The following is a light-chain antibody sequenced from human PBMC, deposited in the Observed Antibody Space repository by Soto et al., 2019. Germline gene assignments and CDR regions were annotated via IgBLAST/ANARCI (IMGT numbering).Light chain of an antibody. J-gene: IGKJ2*01. V-gene: IGKV1-39*01. CDR1: QSVASY. CDR3: QQSYSTPYT. Sequence: DIQMTQSPSSLSASVGDRVTITCRTSQSVASYLNWYQHQTGKAPRLLIYEASILQSGVPSRFRGSCSGTDFTLTITSLEPGDFATYYCQQSYSTPYTFGQGTKLHIK. CDR2: EAS.